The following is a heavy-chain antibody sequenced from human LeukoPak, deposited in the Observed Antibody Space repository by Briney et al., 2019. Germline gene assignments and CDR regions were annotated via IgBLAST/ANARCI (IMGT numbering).Heavy chain of an antibody. CDR2: IYHSGST. D-gene: IGHD6-13*01. V-gene: IGHV4-38-2*02. CDR1: GYSISSGYY. CDR3: ASSSWYVGAFDI. J-gene: IGHJ3*02. Sequence: SETLSLTCTVSGYSISSGYYWGWIRQPPGKGLEWIGSIYHSGSTYYNPSLKSRATISVDTSKNQFSLKLSSVTAADTAVYYCASSSWYVGAFDIWGQGTMVTVSS.